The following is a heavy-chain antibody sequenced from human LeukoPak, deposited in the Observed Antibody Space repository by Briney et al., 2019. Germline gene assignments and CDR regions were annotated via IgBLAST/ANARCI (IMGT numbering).Heavy chain of an antibody. Sequence: TSETLSLTCTVSGGSISSYYWSWIRQPPGKGLEWIGYIYYSGSTNYNPSLKSRVTISVDTSKNQFSLKLSSVTAADTAVYYCARLPGSHMGILDPWGQGTLVTVSS. V-gene: IGHV4-59*08. D-gene: IGHD3-10*01. CDR2: IYYSGST. CDR1: GGSISSYY. CDR3: ARLPGSHMGILDP. J-gene: IGHJ5*02.